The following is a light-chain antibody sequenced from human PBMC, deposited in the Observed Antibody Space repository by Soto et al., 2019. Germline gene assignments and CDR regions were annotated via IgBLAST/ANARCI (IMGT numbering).Light chain of an antibody. Sequence: QSALTQPASVSGSPGQSITLSCTGTNSDVGSYNLVSWYQQNPGKAPKLMIFEVSKRPSGVSNRFSGSKSGNTASLTISGLQAEDEADYYCCSYAGSSTWMFGGGTKVTAL. CDR1: NSDVGSYNL. J-gene: IGLJ3*02. CDR3: CSYAGSSTWM. CDR2: EVS. V-gene: IGLV2-23*02.